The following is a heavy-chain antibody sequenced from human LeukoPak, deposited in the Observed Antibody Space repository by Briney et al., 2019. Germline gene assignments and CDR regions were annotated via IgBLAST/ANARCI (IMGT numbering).Heavy chain of an antibody. J-gene: IGHJ4*02. D-gene: IGHD6-19*01. CDR1: GFTFSAYA. CDR2: IGDDGDNT. Sequence: GASLRLSCAASGFTFSAYAMNWVRQAPGKGLQWVSGIGDDGDNTYYADAVKGRFTVSRDNSKYTLYLRMNSLRPEDTALYYCAKAYSSGPRGYFEYWGQGVLVTVSS. V-gene: IGHV3-23*01. CDR3: AKAYSSGPRGYFEY.